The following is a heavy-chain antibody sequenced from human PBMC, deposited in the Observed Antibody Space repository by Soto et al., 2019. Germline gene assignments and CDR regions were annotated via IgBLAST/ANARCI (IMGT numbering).Heavy chain of an antibody. V-gene: IGHV5-51*01. J-gene: IGHJ4*02. CDR3: ARLGRSEGRLAC. D-gene: IGHD6-19*01. CDR1: GDRFSNSW. Sequence: SLKISCRASGDRFSNSWIVWVRQMPGKGLEWMGIIYPGDSDTRYSPSFQGQVTISADKSISTAFLQWSSLKASDTAMYYCARLGRSEGRLACRGQGSVVTVSA. CDR2: IYPGDSDT.